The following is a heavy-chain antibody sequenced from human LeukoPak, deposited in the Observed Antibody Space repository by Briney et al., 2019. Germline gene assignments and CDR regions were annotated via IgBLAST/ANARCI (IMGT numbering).Heavy chain of an antibody. V-gene: IGHV3-23*01. Sequence: PGGSLRLSCAASGFTFSDYYMTWIRQAPGKGLEWVSAISGSGGSTYYADSVKGRYTISRDNSKNTLYLQLNSLRAEDTAVYYCAKGLWIMNYDFWSGLYYFDYWGQGTLVTVSS. CDR1: GFTFSDYY. CDR3: AKGLWIMNYDFWSGLYYFDY. J-gene: IGHJ4*02. D-gene: IGHD3-3*01. CDR2: ISGSGGST.